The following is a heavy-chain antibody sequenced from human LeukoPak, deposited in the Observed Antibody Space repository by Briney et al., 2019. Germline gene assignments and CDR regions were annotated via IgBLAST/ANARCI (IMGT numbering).Heavy chain of an antibody. CDR1: GFTFGNYA. Sequence: GGSLRLSCSASGFTFGNYAMGWVRQAPGKGLEWVSAISGGGSSTFYADSVRGRFTISRDNSNNTMFLRMDSLRAEDTGVYYCAKEDSAVVTPGNWFDPWGQGNLVTVSS. CDR3: AKEDSAVVTPGNWFDP. CDR2: ISGGGSST. J-gene: IGHJ5*02. V-gene: IGHV3-23*01. D-gene: IGHD4-23*01.